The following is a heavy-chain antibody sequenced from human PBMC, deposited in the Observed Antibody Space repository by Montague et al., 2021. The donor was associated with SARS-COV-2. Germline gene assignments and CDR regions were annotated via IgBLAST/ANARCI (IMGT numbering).Heavy chain of an antibody. CDR1: GFTFSSYE. CDR2: ISSSGGTT. CDR3: ARESCITMLVVVITSAFDI. V-gene: IGHV3-48*03. D-gene: IGHD3-22*01. Sequence: SLRLSCAASGFTFSSYEMNWVRQAPGKGLEWVSYISSSGGTTFYADSVRGRFTISRDNAKNSLYLQMNSLRAEDTAVYYCARESCITMLVVVITSAFDIWGQGTMVTVSS. J-gene: IGHJ3*02.